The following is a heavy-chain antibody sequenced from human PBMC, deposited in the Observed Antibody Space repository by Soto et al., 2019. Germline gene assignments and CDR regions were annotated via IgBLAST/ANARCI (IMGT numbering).Heavy chain of an antibody. J-gene: IGHJ4*02. CDR2: INHFGGT. CDR3: ARDDYSGSWT. CDR1: GGSSSDYY. V-gene: IGHV4-34*01. D-gene: IGHD1-26*01. Sequence: QVQLQQWGAGLLKPSETLSLTCAVSGGSSSDYYWTWIRQPPGKGLEWIGEINHFGGTNYNPSLKSRVTISIDTSKNQFSLRLTSVTVADAAVYYCARDDYSGSWTGGQGTLVTVSS.